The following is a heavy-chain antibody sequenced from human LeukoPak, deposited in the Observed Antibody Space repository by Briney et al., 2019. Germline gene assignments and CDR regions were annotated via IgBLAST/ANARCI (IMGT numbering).Heavy chain of an antibody. Sequence: PSETLSLTCTVSGGSISSYYWTWIRQPPGKGLEWIGYVYPTGTSGYHPSLKSRVAMSLDTSKNQVSLKLSSVTAADTAVYFCTRVVNGGHFDYWGQGTLVTVSS. J-gene: IGHJ4*02. D-gene: IGHD2-8*01. CDR2: VYPTGTS. CDR1: GGSISSYY. V-gene: IGHV4-59*12. CDR3: TRVVNGGHFDY.